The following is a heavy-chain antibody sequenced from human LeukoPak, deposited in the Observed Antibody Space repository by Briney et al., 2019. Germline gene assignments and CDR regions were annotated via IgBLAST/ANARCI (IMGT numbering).Heavy chain of an antibody. CDR1: GFSFSNYW. V-gene: IGHV3-74*01. J-gene: IGHJ5*02. Sequence: GGSLRLSCAGSGFSFSNYWMHWVRQAPGKGLVWVSRINSDGINTSYADSVKGRFTISRDNAKNTLNLQMNSLRAEDTAVYYCARDLGQYYDTSDNWFDPWGQGTLVTVSS. CDR2: INSDGINT. CDR3: ARDLGQYYDTSDNWFDP. D-gene: IGHD3-22*01.